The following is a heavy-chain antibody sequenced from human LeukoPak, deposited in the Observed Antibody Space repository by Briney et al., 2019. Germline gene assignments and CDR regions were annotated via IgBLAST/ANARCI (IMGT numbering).Heavy chain of an antibody. D-gene: IGHD2-15*01. CDR2: INPNSGGT. J-gene: IGHJ4*02. CDR1: GYTSTGYY. Sequence: ASVKVSCKASGYTSTGYYMHWVRQAPGQGLEWMGRINPNSGGTNYAQKFQGRVTMTRDSSISTAYMELSRLRSDDTAVYYCARERLGYCSGGSCIGIDYWGQGTLVTVSS. CDR3: ARERLGYCSGGSCIGIDY. V-gene: IGHV1-2*06.